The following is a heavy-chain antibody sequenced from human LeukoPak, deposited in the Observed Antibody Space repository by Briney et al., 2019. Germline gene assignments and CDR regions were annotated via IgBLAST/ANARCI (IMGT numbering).Heavy chain of an antibody. CDR3: ARPWYRGIAAAGPGDY. D-gene: IGHD6-13*01. J-gene: IGHJ4*02. CDR1: GFTVSNNY. CDR2: IYSGGST. V-gene: IGHV3-66*04. Sequence: GGSLRLSCAASGFTVSNNYMSWVRQAPGKGLEWVSVIYSGGSTYYADSVKGRFTISRDNSKNTLYLQMNSLRAEDTAVYYCARPWYRGIAAAGPGDYWGQGTLVTVSS.